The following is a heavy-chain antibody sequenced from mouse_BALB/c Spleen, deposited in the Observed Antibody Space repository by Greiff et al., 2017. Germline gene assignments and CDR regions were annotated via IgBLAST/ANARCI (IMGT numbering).Heavy chain of an antibody. CDR2: IYPGDGDT. Sequence: QVHVKQSGAELVRPGSSVKISCKASGYAFSSYWMNWVKQRPGQGLEWIGQIYPGDGDTNYNGKFKGKATLTADKSSSTAYMQLSSLTSEDSAVYFCAREGEGFAYWGQGTLVTVSA. V-gene: IGHV1-80*01. CDR3: AREGEGFAY. J-gene: IGHJ3*01. CDR1: GYAFSSYW.